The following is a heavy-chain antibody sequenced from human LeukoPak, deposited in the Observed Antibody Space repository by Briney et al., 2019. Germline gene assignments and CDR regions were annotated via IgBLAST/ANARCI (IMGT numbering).Heavy chain of an antibody. CDR3: ATMEHFSSGPDY. CDR1: GYTLTELS. J-gene: IGHJ4*02. V-gene: IGHV1-24*01. Sequence: GASVKASCKVSGYTLTELSMHWVRQAPGKGLEWMGGFDPEDGETIYAQKFQGRVTMTEDTSTDTAYMELSSLRSEDTAVYYCATMEHFSSGPDYWGQGTLVTVSS. D-gene: IGHD3-22*01. CDR2: FDPEDGET.